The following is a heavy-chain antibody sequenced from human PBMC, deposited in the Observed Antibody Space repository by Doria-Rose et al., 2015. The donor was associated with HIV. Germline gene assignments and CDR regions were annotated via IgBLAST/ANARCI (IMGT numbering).Heavy chain of an antibody. CDR3: ARMGSYRELDY. V-gene: IGHV4-31*03. D-gene: IGHD3-3*01. CDR2: TYYTGTS. CDR1: GASASSRGYY. J-gene: IGHJ4*02. Sequence: QVQLHESGPGPVKPSETLSLTCSVSGASASSRGYYRNWIRQAPGNGLESLGYTYYTGTSDYSPSLKSRLNMAVDTSKNQFSLKLSFVTVEDTAVYYCARMGSYRELDYWCQGALVSVSA.